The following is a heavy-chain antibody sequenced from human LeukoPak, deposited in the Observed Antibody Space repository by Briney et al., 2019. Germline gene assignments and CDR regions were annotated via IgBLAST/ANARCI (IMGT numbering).Heavy chain of an antibody. D-gene: IGHD2-2*01. V-gene: IGHV4-4*07. Sequence: SETLSLTCTVSGGSISSYYWSWIRQPAGKGLEWIGSIYYSGSTYYNPSLKSRVTISVDTSKNQFSLKLSSVTAADTAVYYCARDRISSTSCSLEYWGQGTLVTVSS. CDR1: GGSISSYY. CDR2: IYYSGST. J-gene: IGHJ4*02. CDR3: ARDRISSTSCSLEY.